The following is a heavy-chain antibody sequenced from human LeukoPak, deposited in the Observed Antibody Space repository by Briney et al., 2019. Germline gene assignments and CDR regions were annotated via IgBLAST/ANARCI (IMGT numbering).Heavy chain of an antibody. J-gene: IGHJ4*02. CDR2: IVVGSGNT. CDR3: AATLYCSSTSCYSPFDY. CDR1: GFTFTSSA. D-gene: IGHD2-2*01. Sequence: SVKVSCKASGFTFTSSAMQWVRQAHGQRLEWIGWIVVGSGNTNYAQKFQERVTITRDMSTSTAYMELSSLRSEDTAVYYCAATLYCSSTSCYSPFDYWGQGTLVTVSS. V-gene: IGHV1-58*02.